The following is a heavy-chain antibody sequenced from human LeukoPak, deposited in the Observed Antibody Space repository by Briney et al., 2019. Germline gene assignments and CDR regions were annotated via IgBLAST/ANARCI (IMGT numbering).Heavy chain of an antibody. D-gene: IGHD3-22*01. J-gene: IGHJ4*02. CDR1: GFTFNNYN. CDR3: ARRGVYYDSSGFYGY. CDR2: ITRDSIYT. Sequence: GGSLRLSCAASGFTFNNYNMNWVRQTPGKGLEWVSSITRDSIYTFYADSVRGRFTISRDNAKNSLYLQMNSLRAEDTAVYYCARRGVYYDSSGFYGYWGQGTLVTVSS. V-gene: IGHV3-21*01.